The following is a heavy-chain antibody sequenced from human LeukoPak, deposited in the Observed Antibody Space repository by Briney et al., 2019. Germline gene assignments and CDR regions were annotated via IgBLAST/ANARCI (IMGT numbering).Heavy chain of an antibody. Sequence: GGSLRLSCAASGFTFSDTWMSWVRQAPGKGLEWVGRIKSKTDGGTPDYAAPVKGRFTISRDDSKNTLYLQMNSLKTEDTAVYYCTTGIELEGRFYCYGMDVWGQGTTVTVSS. CDR2: IKSKTDGGTP. D-gene: IGHD1-1*01. V-gene: IGHV3-15*01. J-gene: IGHJ6*02. CDR3: TTGIELEGRFYCYGMDV. CDR1: GFTFSDTW.